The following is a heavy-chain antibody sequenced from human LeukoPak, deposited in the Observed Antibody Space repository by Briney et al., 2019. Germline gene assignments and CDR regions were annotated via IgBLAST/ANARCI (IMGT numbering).Heavy chain of an antibody. Sequence: PGGSLRLSCAASGFTFEDYAMHWVRQAPGKGLEWVSGISWNSGSIGYADSVKGRFTISRDNAKNSLYLQMNSLRAEDTALYYCAKDGQDGGIAAAGGRSYYYYYMDVWGKGTTVTVSS. CDR3: AKDGQDGGIAAAGGRSYYYYYMDV. CDR1: GFTFEDYA. D-gene: IGHD6-13*01. V-gene: IGHV3-9*01. J-gene: IGHJ6*03. CDR2: ISWNSGSI.